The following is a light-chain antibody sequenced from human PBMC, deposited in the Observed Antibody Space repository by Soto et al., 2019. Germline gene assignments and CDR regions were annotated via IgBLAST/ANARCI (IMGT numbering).Light chain of an antibody. V-gene: IGKV3-15*01. CDR3: LQYNDRPQT. Sequence: IVMTQSPATLSVSPGGRAILSCRASQSVGYYLAWYQQRPGQAPRLLIFGSSTRATGIPARFSGSGSGTDFTLTISSLQSEDFAVYYCLQYNDRPQTFGQGTKVEI. J-gene: IGKJ1*01. CDR1: QSVGYY. CDR2: GSS.